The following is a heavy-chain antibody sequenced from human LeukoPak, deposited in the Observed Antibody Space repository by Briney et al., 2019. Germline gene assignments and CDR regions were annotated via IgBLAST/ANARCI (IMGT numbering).Heavy chain of an antibody. CDR1: EFIVSSNY. D-gene: IGHD3-22*01. V-gene: IGHV3-53*04. Sequence: PGGSLRLSCAASEFIVSSNYMSWVRQAPGKGLEWVSVIYSGGSTYYADSVKGRFTISRHNSKNTLYLQMNSLRAEDTAVYYCARSTYYYDSSGYFRLGYFDYWGQGTLVTVSS. CDR3: ARSTYYYDSSGYFRLGYFDY. CDR2: IYSGGST. J-gene: IGHJ4*02.